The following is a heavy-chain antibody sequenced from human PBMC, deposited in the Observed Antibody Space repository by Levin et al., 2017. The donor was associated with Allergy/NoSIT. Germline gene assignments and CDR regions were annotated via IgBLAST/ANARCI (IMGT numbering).Heavy chain of an antibody. CDR3: ARGPRSYGPNDY. V-gene: IGHV4-34*01. CDR1: GGSFSGYY. CDR2: INHSGST. Sequence: SETLSLTCAVYGGSFSGYYWSWIRQPPGKGLEWIGEINHSGSTNYNPSLKSRVTISVDTSKNQFSLKLSSVTAADTAVYYCARGPRSYGPNDYWGQGTLVTVSS. D-gene: IGHD3-10*01. J-gene: IGHJ4*02.